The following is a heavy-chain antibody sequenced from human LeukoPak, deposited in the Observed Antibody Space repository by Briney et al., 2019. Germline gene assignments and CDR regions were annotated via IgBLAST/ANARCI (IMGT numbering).Heavy chain of an antibody. J-gene: IGHJ4*02. D-gene: IGHD5-24*01. CDR3: ARSWKRDGYNFGY. V-gene: IGHV3-21*01. CDR2: IGSSSSYI. CDR1: GFTFSSYS. Sequence: PGGSLRLSCAASGFTFSSYSMNWVRQAPGKGLEWVSSIGSSSSYIYYADSVKGRFTISRDNAKNSLYLQMNSLRAEDTAVYYCARSWKRDGYNFGYWGQGTLVTVSS.